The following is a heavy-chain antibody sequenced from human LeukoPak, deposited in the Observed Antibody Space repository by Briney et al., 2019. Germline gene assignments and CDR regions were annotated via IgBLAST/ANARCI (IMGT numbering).Heavy chain of an antibody. V-gene: IGHV3-30*18. Sequence: GGSLRLSCGASGITFSNYGMHWARQAPGKGLEWSAVIAYDGKKEYYTDSVKGRFTISRDNSKNTLYLQMNSLRLEDTAVYYCAKNRIPTAITPDSWGQGTLVTVSS. D-gene: IGHD2-2*02. CDR1: GITFSNYG. J-gene: IGHJ5*01. CDR2: IAYDGKKE. CDR3: AKNRIPTAITPDS.